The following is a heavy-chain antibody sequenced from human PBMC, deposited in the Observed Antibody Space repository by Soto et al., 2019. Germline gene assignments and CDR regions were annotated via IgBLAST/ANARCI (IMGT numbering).Heavy chain of an antibody. CDR3: ARVSTIFGVVTTFDP. CDR2: IYYSGST. J-gene: IGHJ5*02. D-gene: IGHD3-3*01. V-gene: IGHV4-31*03. CDR1: GGSISSGGYY. Sequence: PSETLSLTCTVSGGSISSGGYYWSWIRQHPGKGLEWIGYIYYSGSTYYNPSLKSRVTISVDTSKNQFSLKLSSVTAADTAVYYCARVSTIFGVVTTFDPWGQGTLVTVSS.